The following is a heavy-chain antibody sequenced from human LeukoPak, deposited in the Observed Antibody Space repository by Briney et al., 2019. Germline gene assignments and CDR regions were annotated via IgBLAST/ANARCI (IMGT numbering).Heavy chain of an antibody. D-gene: IGHD1-14*01. CDR1: GYTFTSHY. CDR2: INPNGGST. Sequence: GASVKVSSKASGYTFTSHYIHWVRQAPGQGREWMGIINPNGGSTGYAQKFQGRVTFTRDTSTSTVYMELSSLRSEDTAVYYCVRGTGTSFGYFDYWGQGTLVTVSS. V-gene: IGHV1-46*01. J-gene: IGHJ4*02. CDR3: VRGTGTSFGYFDY.